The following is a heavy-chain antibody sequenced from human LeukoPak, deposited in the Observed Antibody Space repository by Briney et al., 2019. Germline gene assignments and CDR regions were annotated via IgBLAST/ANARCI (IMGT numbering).Heavy chain of an antibody. CDR3: ARDRAGRYFDN. D-gene: IGHD3-10*01. CDR1: GFAFSSYG. Sequence: PGGSLRLSCAASGFAFSSYGMHWVRQAPGKGLEWVAVTWYDASLKFYVDSVKGRFTISRDNSKNTQYLQMNSLRIEDTAVYYCARDRAGRYFDNWGQGTLVTVSS. J-gene: IGHJ4*02. V-gene: IGHV3-33*01. CDR2: TWYDASLK.